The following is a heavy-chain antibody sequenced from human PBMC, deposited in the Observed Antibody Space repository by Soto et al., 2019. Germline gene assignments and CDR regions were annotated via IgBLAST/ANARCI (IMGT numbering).Heavy chain of an antibody. Sequence: PSETLSLTCTVSGDSISSGAYSWNWIRQHPDKGLEWIGYILDSGSTYHNPSLKSRVSISVDTSKNQFSLRLSSVTAADTAVYYCAREHLWGNYFDYWGQGTLVTVSS. CDR3: AREHLWGNYFDY. V-gene: IGHV4-31*03. J-gene: IGHJ4*02. D-gene: IGHD5-18*01. CDR2: ILDSGST. CDR1: GDSISSGAYS.